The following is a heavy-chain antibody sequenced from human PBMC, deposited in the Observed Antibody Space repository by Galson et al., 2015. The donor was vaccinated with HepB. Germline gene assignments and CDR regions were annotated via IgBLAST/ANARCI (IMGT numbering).Heavy chain of an antibody. Sequence: SLRLSCAASGFTFSNAWMSWVRQAPGKGLEWVGRIKSKTDGGTTDYAAPVKGKFTISRDDSKNTLYLQMNSLKTEDTAVYYCTTGNHYDYVWGSYRYSSYFDYWGQGTLVTVSS. CDR3: TTGNHYDYVWGSYRYSSYFDY. J-gene: IGHJ4*02. D-gene: IGHD3-16*02. CDR1: GFTFSNAW. V-gene: IGHV3-15*01. CDR2: IKSKTDGGTT.